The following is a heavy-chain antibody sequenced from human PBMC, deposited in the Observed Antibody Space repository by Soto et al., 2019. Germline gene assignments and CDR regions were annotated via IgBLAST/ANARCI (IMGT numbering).Heavy chain of an antibody. CDR3: ARGRYCLTGRCFPNWFDS. V-gene: IGHV4-30-4*01. CDR2: IYKSATT. CDR1: GDSISNFDYF. D-gene: IGHD7-27*01. Sequence: SETLSLTCSVSGDSISNFDYFWAWIRQPPGQALEYIGYIYKSATTYYNPSFESRVALSVDTSKSQFSLNVTSVTAADTAVYFCARGRYCLTGRCFPNWFDSWGQGALVTVSS. J-gene: IGHJ5*01.